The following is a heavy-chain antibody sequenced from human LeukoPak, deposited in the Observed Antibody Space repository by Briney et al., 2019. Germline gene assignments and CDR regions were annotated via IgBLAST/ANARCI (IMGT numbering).Heavy chain of an antibody. J-gene: IGHJ4*02. CDR2: FDPEDGET. CDR3: ATDLTIFGVVIPIGY. V-gene: IGHV1-24*01. CDR1: GYTLTELS. D-gene: IGHD3-3*01. Sequence: ASVKVSCKVSGYTLTELSIHWVRQAPGKGIEWMGGFDPEDGETIYAQKFQGRVTMTEDTSTDTAYMELSSLRSEDTAVYYCATDLTIFGVVIPIGYWGQGTLVTVSS.